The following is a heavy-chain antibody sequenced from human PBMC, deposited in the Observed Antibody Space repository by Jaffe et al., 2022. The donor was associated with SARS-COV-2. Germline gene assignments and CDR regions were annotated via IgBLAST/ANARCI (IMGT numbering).Heavy chain of an antibody. CDR2: IYPGDSDT. D-gene: IGHD3-22*01. Sequence: EVQLVQSGAEVKKPGESLKISCKGSGYSFTSYWIGWVRQMPGKGLEWMGIIYPGDSDTRYSPSFQGQVTISADKSISTAYLQWSSLKASDTAMYYCARIPTYYYDSSGYTNWFDPWGQGTLVTVSS. CDR1: GYSFTSYW. V-gene: IGHV5-51*01. J-gene: IGHJ5*02. CDR3: ARIPTYYYDSSGYTNWFDP.